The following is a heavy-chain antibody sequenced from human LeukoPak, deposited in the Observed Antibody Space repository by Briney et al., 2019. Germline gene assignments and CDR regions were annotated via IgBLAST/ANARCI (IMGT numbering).Heavy chain of an antibody. V-gene: IGHV1-18*01. D-gene: IGHD2-2*01. J-gene: IGHJ6*02. CDR2: ISAYNGNT. CDR3: ARACSSTSCLYYYGMDV. Sequence: GASVKVSCKASGYTFTSYGISWVRQAPGQGLEWMGWISAYNGNTNYAQKLQGRVTMTTDTSTSTAHMELRSLRSDDTAVYYCARACSSTSCLYYYGMDVWGQGTTVTVSS. CDR1: GYTFTSYG.